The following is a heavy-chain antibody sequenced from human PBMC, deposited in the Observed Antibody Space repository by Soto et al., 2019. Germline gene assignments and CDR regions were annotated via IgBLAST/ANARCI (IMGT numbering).Heavy chain of an antibody. CDR1: GFTFSSYA. D-gene: IGHD6-6*01. CDR2: ISYDGSNK. Sequence: QVQLVESGGGVVQPGRSLRLSCAASGFTFSSYAMHWVRQAPGKGLEWVAVISYDGSNKYYADSVKGRFTISRDNSKNTLYLQMNSLRAEDTAVYYCARDHCGQLGCYYYYGMDVW. V-gene: IGHV3-30-3*01. J-gene: IGHJ6*01. CDR3: ARDHCGQLGCYYYYGMDV.